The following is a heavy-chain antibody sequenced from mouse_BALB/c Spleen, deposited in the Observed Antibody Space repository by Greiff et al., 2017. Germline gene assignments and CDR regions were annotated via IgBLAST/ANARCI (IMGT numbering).Heavy chain of an antibody. CDR2: IWAGGST. V-gene: IGHV2-9*02. D-gene: IGHD2-4*01. J-gene: IGHJ3*01. CDR3: ARGYYDYDGAWFAY. Sequence: VQLQESGPGLVAPSQSLSITCTVSGFSLTSYGVHWVRQPPGKGLEWLGVIWAGGSTNYNSALMSRLSISKDNSKSQVFLKMNSLQTDDTAMYYCARGYYDYDGAWFAYWGQGTLVTVSA. CDR1: GFSLTSYG.